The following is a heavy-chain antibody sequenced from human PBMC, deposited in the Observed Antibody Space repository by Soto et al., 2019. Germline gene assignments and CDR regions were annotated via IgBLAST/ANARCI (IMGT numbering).Heavy chain of an antibody. CDR1: GFTFGDYA. J-gene: IGHJ6*02. Sequence: EVQLVESGGGLVHPGRSLRLSCAASGFTFGDYAIQWVRQAPGKGLEWVSGISWNSGVTVYAASVRGRFTVFRDNARNSVYLQMNSLRREDTGLYYCVKGSNYYGMDVWGQGTTVTVSS. V-gene: IGHV3-9*01. CDR3: VKGSNYYGMDV. CDR2: ISWNSGVT.